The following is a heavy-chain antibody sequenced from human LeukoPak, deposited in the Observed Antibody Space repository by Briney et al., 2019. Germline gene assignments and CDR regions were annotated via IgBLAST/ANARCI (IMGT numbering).Heavy chain of an antibody. Sequence: VASVKVSFKSSGYTFTDYYLHWVRQAPGQGLEWMGWINPSSGSTNYAQNVQGRVTMTRDTSISTAYMVLSRLRSDDTAVYYCAKDRWRYGGPPHAYWGQGTLVTVSS. V-gene: IGHV1-2*02. CDR1: GYTFTDYY. CDR2: INPSSGST. CDR3: AKDRWRYGGPPHAY. J-gene: IGHJ4*02. D-gene: IGHD4-23*01.